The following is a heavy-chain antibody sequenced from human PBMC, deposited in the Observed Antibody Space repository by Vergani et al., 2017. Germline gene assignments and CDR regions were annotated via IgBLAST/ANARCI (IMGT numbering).Heavy chain of an antibody. CDR1: GFTFSSYA. D-gene: IGHD2-21*02. Sequence: QVQLVESGGGVVQPGRSLRLSCAASGFTFSSYAMHWVRQAPGKGLEWVAVISYDGSNKYYADSVKGRFTISRDNSKNTLYLQMNSLRAEDTAVYYCARPLFAYCGGDCYSPFDYWGQGTLVTVSS. CDR3: ARPLFAYCGGDCYSPFDY. J-gene: IGHJ4*02. CDR2: ISYDGSNK. V-gene: IGHV3-30-3*01.